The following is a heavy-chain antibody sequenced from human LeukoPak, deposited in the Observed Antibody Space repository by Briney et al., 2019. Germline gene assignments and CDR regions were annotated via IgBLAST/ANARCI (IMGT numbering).Heavy chain of an antibody. Sequence: ASVKVSCKASGYTFTSYAMNWVRQAPGQGLEWMGWINPNSGGTNYAQKFQGRVTMTRDTSISTAYMELSRLRSDDTAVYYCARVPYYGSGSQDYWGQGTLVTVSS. V-gene: IGHV1-2*02. CDR2: INPNSGGT. J-gene: IGHJ4*02. CDR3: ARVPYYGSGSQDY. CDR1: GYTFTSYA. D-gene: IGHD3-10*01.